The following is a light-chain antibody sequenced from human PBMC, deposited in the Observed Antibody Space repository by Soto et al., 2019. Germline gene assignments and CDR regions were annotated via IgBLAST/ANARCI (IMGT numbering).Light chain of an antibody. CDR2: DNN. CDR1: SSNIGNNY. CDR3: GTWDSSLSAYV. V-gene: IGLV1-51*01. Sequence: QSVLTQPPSASAAPGQKVTISCSGSSSNIGNNYVSWYQQLPGTALKLLIYDNNKRPSGIPDRFSGSKSGTSATLGITGLQTGDEAGYYCGTWDSSLSAYVFGTGTKVTVL. J-gene: IGLJ1*01.